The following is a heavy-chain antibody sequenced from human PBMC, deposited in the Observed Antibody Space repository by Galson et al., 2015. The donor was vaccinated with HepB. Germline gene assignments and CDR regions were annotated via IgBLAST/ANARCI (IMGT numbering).Heavy chain of an antibody. CDR3: ARDKGLDYGGSWYDY. J-gene: IGHJ4*02. D-gene: IGHD4-23*01. CDR2: IIPILGIA. CDR1: GGTFSSYA. V-gene: IGHV1-69*04. Sequence: SVKVSCKASGGTFSSYAISWVRQAPGQGLEWMGRIIPILGIANYAQKFQGRVTITADKSTSTAYMELSSLRSEDTAVYYCARDKGLDYGGSWYDYWGQGTLVTVSS.